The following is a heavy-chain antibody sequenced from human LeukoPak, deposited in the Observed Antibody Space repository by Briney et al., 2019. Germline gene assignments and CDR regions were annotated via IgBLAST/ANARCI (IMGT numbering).Heavy chain of an antibody. V-gene: IGHV3-21*01. CDR2: ISSSSSYI. CDR1: GFTFSSYS. D-gene: IGHD4-23*01. CDR3: ARDADYGGSSDY. J-gene: IGHJ4*02. Sequence: GGSLRLSCAASGFTFSSYSMNWVRQAPGKGLEWVSSISSSSSYICYADSVKGRFTISRDNAKNSLYLQMNSLRAEDTAVYYCARDADYGGSSDYWGQGTLVTVSS.